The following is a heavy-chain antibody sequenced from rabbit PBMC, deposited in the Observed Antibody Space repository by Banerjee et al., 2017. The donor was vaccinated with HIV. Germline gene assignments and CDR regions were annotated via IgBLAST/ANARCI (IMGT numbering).Heavy chain of an antibody. D-gene: IGHD8-1*01. J-gene: IGHJ4*01. V-gene: IGHV1S45*01. CDR3: ARDAGSGAYIDGYFNL. Sequence: QEQLEESGGDLVKPEGSLTLTCTASTFSFSNKYVLCWVRQAPGKGLEWIACINTISGDTVYATWAKGRFTISKTSSTTVTLQMTSLTAADTATYFCARDAGSGAYIDGYFNLWGPGTLVTVS. CDR1: TFSFSNKYV. CDR2: INTISGDT.